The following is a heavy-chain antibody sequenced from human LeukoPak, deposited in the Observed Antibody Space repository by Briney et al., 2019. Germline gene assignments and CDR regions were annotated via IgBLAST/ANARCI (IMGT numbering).Heavy chain of an antibody. Sequence: SETLSLTCAVYGGSFSGYYWSWIRQPPGKGLEWIGEINHSGSTNYNPSLKSRATISVDTSKNQFSLKLSSVTAADTAVYYCARGGRSYGPKIFDYWGQGTLVTVSS. CDR3: ARGGRSYGPKIFDY. V-gene: IGHV4-34*01. J-gene: IGHJ4*02. CDR2: INHSGST. D-gene: IGHD1-26*01. CDR1: GGSFSGYY.